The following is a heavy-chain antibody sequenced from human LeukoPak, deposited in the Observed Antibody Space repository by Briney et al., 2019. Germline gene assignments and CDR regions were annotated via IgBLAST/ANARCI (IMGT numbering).Heavy chain of an antibody. CDR3: ARAIYHSGYDCDY. D-gene: IGHD5-12*01. V-gene: IGHV3-74*01. J-gene: IGHJ4*02. CDR1: GFTFSSYR. CDR2: INSDGSST. Sequence: GGSLRLSCAASGFTFSSYRMHWVRQAPGKGLVWVSRINSDGSSTSYADSVKGRFTISRDNAKNTLYLQMNSLRAEDTAVYYCARAIYHSGYDCDYWGQGTLVTVSS.